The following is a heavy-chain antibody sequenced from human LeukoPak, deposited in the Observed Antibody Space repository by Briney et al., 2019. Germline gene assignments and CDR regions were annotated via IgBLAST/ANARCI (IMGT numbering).Heavy chain of an antibody. CDR3: ATDLGLTMIRGVIVH. CDR2: IKSKGDGETT. V-gene: IGHV3-15*01. Sequence: GGSLRLSCAASGFTFTNAWMTWVRQAPGKGLEWVGRIKSKGDGETTDYAAPVKDRFTMSRDDSKATLYLQMNSLKAEDTAVYYCATDLGLTMIRGVIVHWGQGALVTVSS. J-gene: IGHJ4*02. CDR1: GFTFTNAW. D-gene: IGHD3-10*01.